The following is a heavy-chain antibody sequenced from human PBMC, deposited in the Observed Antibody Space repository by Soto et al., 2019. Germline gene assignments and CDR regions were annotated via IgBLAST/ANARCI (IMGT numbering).Heavy chain of an antibody. CDR3: TRGPRPISTGTGAY. D-gene: IGHD3-10*01. CDR1: GXIFKMYC. CDR2: IYNDGTYS. Sequence: PXGSLRLSCAASGXIFKMYCMHWVRQSPGKGLVWISRIYNDGTYSDYADSVRGRFTISRDNVNDTLYLQMNNLRAEDSGLYYFTRGPRPISTGTGAYWGQGTQGTVSS. J-gene: IGHJ4*02. V-gene: IGHV3-74*01.